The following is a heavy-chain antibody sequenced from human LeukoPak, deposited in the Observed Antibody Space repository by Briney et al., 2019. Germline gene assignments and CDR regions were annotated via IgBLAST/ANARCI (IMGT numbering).Heavy chain of an antibody. V-gene: IGHV1-46*01. CDR2: ISPSGGST. D-gene: IGHD3-10*01. Sequence: ASVKVSCKASGYTFTSLNIHWVRQAPGQGLEWMGIISPSGGSTNYAQNFQGRVTLTRDMSTSTVYMELSSLRFEDTAMYYCARDSRLLWFGEDVDGFDTWGQGTMVTVSS. CDR1: GYTFTSLN. CDR3: ARDSRLLWFGEDVDGFDT. J-gene: IGHJ3*02.